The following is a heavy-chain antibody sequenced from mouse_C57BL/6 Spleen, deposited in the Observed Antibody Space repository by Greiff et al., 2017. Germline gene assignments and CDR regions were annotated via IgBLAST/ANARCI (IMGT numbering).Heavy chain of an antibody. CDR2: INPNNGGT. Sequence: EVQLQQSGPELVKPGASVKISCKASGYTFTDYYMNWVKQSHGKSLEWIGDINPNNGGTSYNQKFKGKATLTVDKSYSTAYMELRILTSEDSAVYYCARLYDGYYAMDYWGQGTSVTVSS. J-gene: IGHJ4*01. D-gene: IGHD2-1*01. V-gene: IGHV1-26*01. CDR3: ARLYDGYYAMDY. CDR1: GYTFTDYY.